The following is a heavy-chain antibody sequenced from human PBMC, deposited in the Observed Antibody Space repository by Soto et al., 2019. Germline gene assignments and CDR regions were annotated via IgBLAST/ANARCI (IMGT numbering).Heavy chain of an antibody. Sequence: PVGSLRLSCAASGFTFSSYAVSWVRQAPGKGPEWISSISGSGSTIYYADSVKGRFTISRDNSKNTLYLQMSSLRAEDTAVYYCAKVFYYYGSRGYYYFDYWGQGTRVTVSS. CDR2: ISGSGSTI. CDR1: GFTFSSYA. D-gene: IGHD3-22*01. J-gene: IGHJ4*02. CDR3: AKVFYYYGSRGYYYFDY. V-gene: IGHV3-23*01.